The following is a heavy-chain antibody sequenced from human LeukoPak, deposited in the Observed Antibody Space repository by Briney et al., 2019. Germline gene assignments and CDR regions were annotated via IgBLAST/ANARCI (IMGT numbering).Heavy chain of an antibody. Sequence: ASVKVSCRASGYTFTIYYMHWVRQAPGQGLEWMGWINPNSGATSYAQRFQGRVTMTRDTSISTAYMELSGLTSDDTAVYYCARNPPYCTSTSCYNDYWGQGTLVTVSS. CDR1: GYTFTIYY. J-gene: IGHJ4*02. CDR2: INPNSGAT. D-gene: IGHD2-2*02. V-gene: IGHV1-2*02. CDR3: ARNPPYCTSTSCYNDY.